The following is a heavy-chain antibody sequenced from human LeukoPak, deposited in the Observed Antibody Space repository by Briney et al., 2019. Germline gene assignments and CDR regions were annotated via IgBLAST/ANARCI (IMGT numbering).Heavy chain of an antibody. CDR3: ARAQAYDSSGYYYVREFDY. CDR1: GFTFSSYS. J-gene: IGHJ4*02. D-gene: IGHD3-22*01. Sequence: GGSLRLSCAASGFTFSSYSMNWVRQAPGKGLEWVSSISSSSSSSYIYYADSVKGRFTISRDNAKNSLYLQMNSLRAEDTAVYYCARAQAYDSSGYYYVREFDYWGQGTLVTVSS. CDR2: ISSSSSSSYI. V-gene: IGHV3-21*01.